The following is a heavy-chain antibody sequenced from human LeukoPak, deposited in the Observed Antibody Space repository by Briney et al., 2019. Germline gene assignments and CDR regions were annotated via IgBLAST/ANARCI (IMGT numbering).Heavy chain of an antibody. J-gene: IGHJ4*02. CDR2: VSYDGSNK. CDR3: ARDLVVGATDY. D-gene: IGHD1-26*01. CDR1: GFTFSSYA. V-gene: IGHV3-30-3*01. Sequence: GGSLRLSCAASGFTFSSYAMHWVRQAPGKGLEWVAVVSYDGSNKYYADSVKGRFTISRDNSKNTLYLQMNSLRAEDTAVYYCARDLVVGATDYWGQGTLVTVSS.